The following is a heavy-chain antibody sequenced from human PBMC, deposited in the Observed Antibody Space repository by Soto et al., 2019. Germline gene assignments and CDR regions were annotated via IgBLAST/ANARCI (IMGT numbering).Heavy chain of an antibody. V-gene: IGHV3-33*01. CDR3: ARDALRYCSSTSCSYFDY. CDR1: GFTFSSYG. J-gene: IGHJ4*02. Sequence: PGGSLRLSCAASGFTFSSYGMHWVRQAPGKGLEWVAVIWYDGSNKYYADSVKGRFTISRDNPKNTLYLQMNSLRAEDTAVYYCARDALRYCSSTSCSYFDYWGQGTLVTVSS. CDR2: IWYDGSNK. D-gene: IGHD2-2*01.